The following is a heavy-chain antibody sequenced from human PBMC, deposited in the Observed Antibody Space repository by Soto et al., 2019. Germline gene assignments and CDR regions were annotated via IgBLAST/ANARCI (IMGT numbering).Heavy chain of an antibody. J-gene: IGHJ6*02. Sequence: VQLVESGGGLVQPGGSLKLSCAASGFTFSGSAMHWVRQASGKGLEWVGRIRSKANSYATAYAASVKGRFTISRDDSKNTAYLQMNSLKTEDTAVYYCTRVATVAGPYYYYYYGMDVWGQGTTVTVSS. CDR3: TRVATVAGPYYYYYYGMDV. CDR2: IRSKANSYAT. V-gene: IGHV3-73*02. D-gene: IGHD6-19*01. CDR1: GFTFSGSA.